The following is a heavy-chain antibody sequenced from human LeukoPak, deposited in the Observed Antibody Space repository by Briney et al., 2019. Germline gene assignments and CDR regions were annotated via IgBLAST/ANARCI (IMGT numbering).Heavy chain of an antibody. Sequence: GGSLRLSCEPSGFTFSTYGMHWVRQAPGKGLEWVALISFDGSDKSYGTSVKGRFTISRDNSKNTVSLRINSLRVEDTGMYYCVKDLKGYEEVWGQGTLVTVSS. CDR2: ISFDGSDK. V-gene: IGHV3-30*18. CDR1: GFTFSTYG. CDR3: VKDLKGYEEV. J-gene: IGHJ4*02. D-gene: IGHD5-12*01.